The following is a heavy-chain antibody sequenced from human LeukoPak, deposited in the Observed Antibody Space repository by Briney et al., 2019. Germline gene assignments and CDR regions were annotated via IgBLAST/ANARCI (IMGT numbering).Heavy chain of an antibody. CDR1: GFTFSSYA. D-gene: IGHD2-8*01. CDR3: ARDRLTNDAFDI. CDR2: ISSNGGST. Sequence: PGGSLRLSCAASGFTFSSYAMHWVRQAPGKGLEYVSAISSNGGSTYYANSVKGRFTISRDNSKNTLYLQMNSLRAEDTAMYYCARDRLTNDAFDIWGQGTMVTVSS. V-gene: IGHV3-64*01. J-gene: IGHJ3*02.